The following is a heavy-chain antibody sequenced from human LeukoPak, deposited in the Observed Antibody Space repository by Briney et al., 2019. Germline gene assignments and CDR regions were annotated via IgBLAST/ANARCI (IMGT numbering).Heavy chain of an antibody. J-gene: IGHJ6*02. Sequence: KRSQTLSLTCAISGDSVSSHSSAWNWIRQSPSRGLEWLGRTYYRSKWYHDYAVSVRSRMSINPDTSKNQFSLQLSSVTPEDTAVYYCARDPAYNYGMDVWGQGTTVTVPS. V-gene: IGHV6-1*01. CDR3: ARDPAYNYGMDV. CDR1: GDSVSSHSSA. D-gene: IGHD2-2*01. CDR2: TYYRSKWYH.